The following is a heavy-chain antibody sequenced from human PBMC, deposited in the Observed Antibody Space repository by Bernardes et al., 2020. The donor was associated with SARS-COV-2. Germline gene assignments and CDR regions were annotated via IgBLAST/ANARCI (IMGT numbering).Heavy chain of an antibody. D-gene: IGHD2-15*01. J-gene: IGHJ4*02. Sequence: SETLSLTCSVSGDSISGNYWNWIRQPPGKGLEWIGFIHYGGNSYYNPSLNSRVTISGDTSKNQFSLKLTSVTAADTAVYFCARSPSNIATRRFDYWGQGTLVTVSS. CDR2: IHYGGNS. V-gene: IGHV4-59*01. CDR1: GDSISGNY. CDR3: ARSPSNIATRRFDY.